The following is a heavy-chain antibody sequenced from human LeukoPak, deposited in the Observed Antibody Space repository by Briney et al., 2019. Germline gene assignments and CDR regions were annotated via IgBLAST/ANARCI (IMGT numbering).Heavy chain of an antibody. CDR2: INHSGST. V-gene: IGHV4-34*01. D-gene: IGHD1-14*01. CDR3: ARGRIRIRNAFDI. J-gene: IGHJ3*02. Sequence: SETLSLTCAVYGGSFSGYYWSWIRQPPGKGLEWIGEINHSGSTNYNPSLKSRVTISVDTSKNQFSLRLSSVTAADTAVYYCARGRIRIRNAFDIWGQGTMVTVSS. CDR1: GGSFSGYY.